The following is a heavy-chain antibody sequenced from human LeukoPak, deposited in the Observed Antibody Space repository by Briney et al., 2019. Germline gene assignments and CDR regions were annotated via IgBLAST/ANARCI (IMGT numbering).Heavy chain of an antibody. CDR3: ARDNRDDWKGSGIGY. CDR2: ISSSGSTI. J-gene: IGHJ4*02. Sequence: GGSLRLSCAASGFTFSGYVMNWVRQAPGKGLEWVSYISSSGSTIYYADSAKGRFTISRDNAKNSLYLQMNSLRAEDTAVYYCARDNRDDWKGSGIGYWGQGTLVTVSS. CDR1: GFTFSGYV. V-gene: IGHV3-48*03. D-gene: IGHD3-10*01.